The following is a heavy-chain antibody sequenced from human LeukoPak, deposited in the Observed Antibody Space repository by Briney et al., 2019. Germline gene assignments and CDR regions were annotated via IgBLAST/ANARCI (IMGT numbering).Heavy chain of an antibody. CDR2: ISSSSSTI. CDR3: ARVPTSAFDI. CDR1: GFTFSSYG. V-gene: IGHV3-48*04. J-gene: IGHJ3*02. D-gene: IGHD2-2*01. Sequence: PGGTLRLSCAASGFTFSSYGMSWVRQAPGKGLEWVSYISSSSSTIYYADSVKGRFTISRDNAKNSLYLQMNSLRAEDTAIYYCARVPTSAFDIWGQGTMVTVSS.